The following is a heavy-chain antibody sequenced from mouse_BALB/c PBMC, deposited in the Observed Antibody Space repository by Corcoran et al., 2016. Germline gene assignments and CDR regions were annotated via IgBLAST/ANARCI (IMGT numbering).Heavy chain of an antibody. Sequence: QIQMVRSGAELKKPGETVKISCKASGYTFTHSRVYWVKQAPGKGLSWRGWINTYTGEPTYADDFKARFAFSLQTSASTAYLQINNLKNEDTATYFCARGGLRPYAMYYWGQGTSVTVSS. CDR3: ARGGLRPYAMYY. CDR1: GYTFTHSR. V-gene: IGHV9-3-1*01. J-gene: IGHJ4*01. CDR2: INTYTGEP.